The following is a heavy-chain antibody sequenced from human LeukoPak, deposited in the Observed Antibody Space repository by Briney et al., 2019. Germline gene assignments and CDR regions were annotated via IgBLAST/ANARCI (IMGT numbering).Heavy chain of an antibody. D-gene: IGHD1-26*01. CDR2: IDVGSYA. V-gene: IGHV3-21*01. J-gene: IGHJ4*02. CDR3: ATEGIVGGGAHFDY. Sequence: GESLRLSCAASGFTFSSYGINWVRQALGKGLEWVSSIDVGSYAYYANSVKGRFAISRDNAKNSLYLQMNSLRVEDTVVYYCATEGIVGGGAHFDYWGQGTLVTVSS. CDR1: GFTFSSYG.